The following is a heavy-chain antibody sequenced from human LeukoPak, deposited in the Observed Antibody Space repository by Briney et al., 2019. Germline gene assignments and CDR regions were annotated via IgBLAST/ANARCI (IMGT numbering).Heavy chain of an antibody. CDR1: GGSISSYY. J-gene: IGHJ3*02. CDR3: ARAHGYDFWSGIQFDDAFDI. CDR2: IYYSGST. D-gene: IGHD3-3*01. V-gene: IGHV4-59*01. Sequence: PSETLSLTCTVSGGSISSYYWSWIRQPPGKGLEWIGYIYYSGSTNYNPSLKSRVTISVDTSKNQFSLKLSSVTAADTAVYYCARAHGYDFWSGIQFDDAFDIWGQGTMVTVSS.